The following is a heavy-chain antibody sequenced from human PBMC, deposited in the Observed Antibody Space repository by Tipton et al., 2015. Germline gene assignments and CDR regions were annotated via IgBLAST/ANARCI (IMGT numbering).Heavy chain of an antibody. D-gene: IGHD2-15*01. CDR2: IDYSGST. V-gene: IGHV4-59*01. CDR3: ARGEQDCRRPICRGGLDV. J-gene: IGHJ3*01. Sequence: LRLSCTVSGGSISNYYWGWIRQPPGKGLEWIGYIDYSGSTAYNPSLKGRVSISADTSKAQLSLKLRSVTAADTAVYYCARGEQDCRRPICRGGLDVWGQGTMVIASS. CDR1: GGSISNYY.